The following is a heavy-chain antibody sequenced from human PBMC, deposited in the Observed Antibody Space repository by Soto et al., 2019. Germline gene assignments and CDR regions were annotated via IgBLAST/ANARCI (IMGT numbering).Heavy chain of an antibody. Sequence: PSETLSLTCTVSGGSISSGDFYWTWIRQPPGKGLEGIGYICYSGSSYYNPSLESRLTISVDTSKNQFSLRLSSVTAADTAVYYCAKTLGVVVTADYYSYAMDVWGQGTTVTVSS. J-gene: IGHJ6*02. CDR3: AKTLGVVVTADYYSYAMDV. D-gene: IGHD2-15*01. V-gene: IGHV4-30-4*01. CDR1: GGSISSGDFY. CDR2: ICYSGSS.